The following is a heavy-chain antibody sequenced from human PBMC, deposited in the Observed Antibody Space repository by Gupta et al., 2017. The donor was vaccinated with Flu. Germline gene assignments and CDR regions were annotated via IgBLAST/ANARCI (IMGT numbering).Heavy chain of an antibody. CDR2: INHSGST. Sequence: QVQLQQWGAGLLKPSETLSLTCAVYGGSFSGYYWSWIRQPPGKGLEWIGEINHSGSTNYNPSLKSRVTISVDTSKNQFSLKLSSVTAADTAVYYCSRGDCSGCTCYVSAYYYGMDVWGQGTTVTVSS. CDR1: GGSFSGYY. D-gene: IGHD2-15*01. V-gene: IGHV4-34*01. J-gene: IGHJ6*02. CDR3: SRGDCSGCTCYVSAYYYGMDV.